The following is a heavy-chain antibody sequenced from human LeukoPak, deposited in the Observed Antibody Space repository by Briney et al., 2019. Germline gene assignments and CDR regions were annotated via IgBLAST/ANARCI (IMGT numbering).Heavy chain of an antibody. V-gene: IGHV3-30-3*01. CDR1: GFTFSSYA. D-gene: IGHD6-13*01. Sequence: GRSLRLSCAASGFTFSSYAMHWVRQAPGKGLEWVAVISYDGSNKYYADSVKGRFTISRDNSKNTLYLQMNSLRAEDTAVYYCAREEDSYSSSWLYYYYGMDVWGQGTTVTVSS. CDR2: ISYDGSNK. CDR3: AREEDSYSSSWLYYYYGMDV. J-gene: IGHJ6*02.